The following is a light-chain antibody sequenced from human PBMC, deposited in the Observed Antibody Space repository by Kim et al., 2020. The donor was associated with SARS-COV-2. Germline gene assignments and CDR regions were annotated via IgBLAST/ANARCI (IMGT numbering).Light chain of an antibody. CDR2: TTS. CDR1: QDITNY. Sequence: PLPQSPSAMSASVGDRVTITCRASQDITNYLAWYQQKPGKVPKLLMYTTSKLNSGVPSRFSGSRSGTEFTLTISSLQPEDFATYYCQQYHNYPYTFGQGTKLEI. V-gene: IGKV1-17*03. J-gene: IGKJ2*01. CDR3: QQYHNYPYT.